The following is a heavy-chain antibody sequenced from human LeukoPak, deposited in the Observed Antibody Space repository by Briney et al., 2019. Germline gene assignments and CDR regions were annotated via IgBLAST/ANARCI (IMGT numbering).Heavy chain of an antibody. V-gene: IGHV5-51*01. CDR3: ARAYPRSGWLDY. J-gene: IGHJ4*02. CDR2: NYTGDSDT. D-gene: IGHD6-19*01. CDR1: GYSITSYW. Sequence: AASKNISNKGSGYSITSYWNGWGRPIPGKRLWLMGINYTGDSDTRYSPSFQGQVTISADKSISTAYLQWSSLKASDTAMYYCARAYPRSGWLDYWGQGTLVTVSS.